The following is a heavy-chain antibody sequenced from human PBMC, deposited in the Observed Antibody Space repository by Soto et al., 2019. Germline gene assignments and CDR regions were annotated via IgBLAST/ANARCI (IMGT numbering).Heavy chain of an antibody. V-gene: IGHV3-7*03. CDR1: GFTFSSYW. CDR2: IKQDGSEK. J-gene: IGHJ4*02. Sequence: PGGSLRLSCAASGFTFSSYWMSWFRQAPGKGLEWVANIKQDGSEKYYVDSVKGRFTISRDNAKNSLYLQMNSLRAEDTAVYYCARDFTSRITIFGVAMSSDYWGQGTLVTVSS. D-gene: IGHD3-3*01. CDR3: ARDFTSRITIFGVAMSSDY.